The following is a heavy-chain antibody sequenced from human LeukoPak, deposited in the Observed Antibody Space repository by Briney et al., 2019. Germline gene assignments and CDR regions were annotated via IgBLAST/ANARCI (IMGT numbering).Heavy chain of an antibody. V-gene: IGHV4-59*01. D-gene: IGHD5-18*01. CDR3: ASLVSGYSYGYFDY. CDR2: IYYSGST. J-gene: IGHJ4*02. CDR1: GGSISSYY. Sequence: PSETLSLTCTVSGGSISSYYWSWIRQPPGKGLEWIGYIYYSGSTNYNPSLKSRVTISVDTSKNQFSLKLSSVTAADTAVYYCASLVSGYSYGYFDYWGQGTLVTVSS.